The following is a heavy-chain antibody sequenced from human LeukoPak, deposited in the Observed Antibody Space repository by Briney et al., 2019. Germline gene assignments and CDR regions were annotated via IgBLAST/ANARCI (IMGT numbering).Heavy chain of an antibody. CDR2: ISYDGGVK. CDR1: GFTLRSYA. V-gene: IGHV3-30-3*01. D-gene: IGHD2-15*01. CDR3: ARDFSTWYSIDY. Sequence: GGSLRLSCAVSGFTLRSYAIHWVRQAPGKGLQWVACISYDGGVKYYADSVRGRFTFSRDNTKNRLSLQMNSLRPEDTSVYYCARDFSTWYSIDYWGRGTLVTVSS. J-gene: IGHJ4*02.